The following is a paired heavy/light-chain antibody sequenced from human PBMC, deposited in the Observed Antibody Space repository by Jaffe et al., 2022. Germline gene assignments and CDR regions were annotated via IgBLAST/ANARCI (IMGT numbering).Light chain of an antibody. V-gene: IGKV3-15*01. CDR1: QSVSSN. Sequence: EIVMTQSPATLSVSPGERVTLSCRASQSVSSNLAWYQQKAGQAPRLLIYGASTRATGIPARFSGSGSGTEFTLTISSLQSEDFAVYYCQQYNNWPPLTFGGGTKVEIK. CDR3: QQYNNWPPLT. CDR2: GAS. J-gene: IGKJ4*01.
Heavy chain of an antibody. CDR2: VSGSGGTT. CDR1: GFTFSSYA. V-gene: IGHV3-23*01. D-gene: IGHD2-2*01. J-gene: IGHJ4*02. CDR3: AKDLGYCSSTSCFRHDY. Sequence: EVQLLESGGGLVQPGGSLRLSCAASGFTFSSYAMSWVRQAPGKGLEWVSAVSGSGGTTYYADSVKGRFTISRDNSKHTLYLQMNSLRAEDMAIYYCAKDLGYCSSTSCFRHDYWGQGTQVTVSS.